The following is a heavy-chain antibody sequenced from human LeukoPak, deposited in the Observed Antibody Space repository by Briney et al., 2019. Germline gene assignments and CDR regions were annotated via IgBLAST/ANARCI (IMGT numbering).Heavy chain of an antibody. CDR2: IYWNDDK. D-gene: IGHD3-16*01. CDR3: AHSTCGGVNRYFDY. CDR1: GFSLSTSGGG. Sequence: SGPTLVKPTQTLTLTCTFSGFSLSTSGGGVGWIRQPPGKALEWLALIYWNDDKRYSPSLKSRLTITKDTSKNQVVLTMTNMDPVDTATYYCAHSTCGGVNRYFDYWGQGTLVTVSS. V-gene: IGHV2-5*01. J-gene: IGHJ4*02.